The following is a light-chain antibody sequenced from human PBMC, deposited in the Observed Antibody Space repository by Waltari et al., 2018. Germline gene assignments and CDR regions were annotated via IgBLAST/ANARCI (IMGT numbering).Light chain of an antibody. Sequence: QSALTQPASVSGSPGQSITISCTGTSSDVGTYNYVSWYQQHPGKAPKLMIFAVRIRPSGVSNRFSGSKSGNTASLTISGLQAEDEADYYCSSYISSSTLELFGGGTSLTVL. CDR1: SSDVGTYNY. V-gene: IGLV2-14*03. CDR2: AVR. J-gene: IGLJ2*01. CDR3: SSYISSSTLEL.